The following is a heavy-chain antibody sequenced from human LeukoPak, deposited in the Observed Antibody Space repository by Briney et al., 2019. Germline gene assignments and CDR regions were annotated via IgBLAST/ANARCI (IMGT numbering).Heavy chain of an antibody. J-gene: IGHJ4*02. CDR2: IIPIFGTA. CDR1: GGTFSSYA. Sequence: SVKVSCKASGGTFSSYAISWVRQAPGQGLEWMGGIIPIFGTANYAQKFQGRVTITADESTSTAYMELSSLRSEDTAVYYCASAHYCSSTSCQPQAIDYRGQGTLVTVSS. D-gene: IGHD2-2*01. V-gene: IGHV1-69*13. CDR3: ASAHYCSSTSCQPQAIDY.